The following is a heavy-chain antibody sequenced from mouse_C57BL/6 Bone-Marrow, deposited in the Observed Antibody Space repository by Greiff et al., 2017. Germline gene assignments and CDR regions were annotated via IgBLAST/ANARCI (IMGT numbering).Heavy chain of an antibody. V-gene: IGHV14-2*01. CDR2: IDPEEGET. D-gene: IGHD1-1*01. J-gene: IGHJ3*01. Sequence: VQLQQSGAELVKPGASVKLSCTASGFNIKDYYMHWVKQRTEQGLEWIGRIDPEEGETKYAPKFQGKATITADTASNTAYLQLSSLTSGDTAVHYLARALRYPFAYWGQGNLVTGSA. CDR1: GFNIKDYY. CDR3: ARALRYPFAY.